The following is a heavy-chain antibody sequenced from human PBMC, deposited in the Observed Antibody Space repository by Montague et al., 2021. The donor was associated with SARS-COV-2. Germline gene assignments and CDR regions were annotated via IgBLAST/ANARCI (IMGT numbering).Heavy chain of an antibody. CDR2: LFHIDTA. Sequence: SETLSLTCTVSDGSVISTYPHWHWVRQSPGRGLEWIGGYLFHIDTADYNASHRSRVTISVDTSKNQFSLKRTSVTAADTAVYYCTRGIDSYKTGYWGQGIQVTVSS. CDR3: TRGIDSYKTGY. J-gene: IGHJ4*02. CDR1: DGSVISTYPH. V-gene: IGHV4-61*01. D-gene: IGHD6-13*01.